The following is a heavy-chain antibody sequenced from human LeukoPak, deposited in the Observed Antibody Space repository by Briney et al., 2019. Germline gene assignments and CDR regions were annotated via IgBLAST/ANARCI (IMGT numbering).Heavy chain of an antibody. J-gene: IGHJ4*02. CDR1: GFTVSSNY. Sequence: GGSLRLSCAASGFTVSSNYMNWVRQAPGKGLEWVSVIYSGGDTYYGDSVKGRFTISRDNSKSTLYLQMNSLKAEDAAVYYCARSSGPHSRHPLDYWGQGTLVTVSS. D-gene: IGHD6-13*01. V-gene: IGHV3-66*01. CDR3: ARSSGPHSRHPLDY. CDR2: IYSGGDT.